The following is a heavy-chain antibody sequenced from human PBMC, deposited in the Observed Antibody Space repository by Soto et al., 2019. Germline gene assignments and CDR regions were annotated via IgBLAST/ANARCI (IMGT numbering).Heavy chain of an antibody. V-gene: IGHV4-30-4*01. Sequence: PWETLSLTCTVSGASINNNDYYWSWIRQTPGKGLEWIGYVYYSGTTDYIPSLKSRLSMSIDKSQYQFTLKLNSVTAADTATYYCARMSYFYDKWYFDLWGRGTLVTVSS. CDR3: ARMSYFYDKWYFDL. J-gene: IGHJ2*01. D-gene: IGHD3-22*01. CDR2: VYYSGTT. CDR1: GASINNNDYY.